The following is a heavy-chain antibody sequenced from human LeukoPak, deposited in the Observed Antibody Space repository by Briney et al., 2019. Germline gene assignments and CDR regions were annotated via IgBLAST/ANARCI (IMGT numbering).Heavy chain of an antibody. CDR2: IYSGGST. Sequence: GGSLRLSCAASEFSVGSNYMTWVRQAPGKGLEWVSLIYSGGSTYYADSVKGRFTISRDNAKNSLYLQMNSLRAEDTAVYYCARGSGSYRFDPWGQGTLVTVSS. D-gene: IGHD1-26*01. V-gene: IGHV3-66*01. CDR1: EFSVGSNY. CDR3: ARGSGSYRFDP. J-gene: IGHJ5*02.